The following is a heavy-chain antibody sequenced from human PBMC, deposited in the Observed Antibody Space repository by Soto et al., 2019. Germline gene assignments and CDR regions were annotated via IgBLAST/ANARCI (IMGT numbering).Heavy chain of an antibody. J-gene: IGHJ4*02. V-gene: IGHV3-7*01. CDR3: ARWDWGGYYFDY. Sequence: EVQLVESGGGLVQPGGSLRLSCAASGFIFSTYWMGWVRRAPGKGLERVANIKQDGREKYYVDSVKGRFTISRDNAKNSLYLQMNSLRAEDTAVYYCARWDWGGYYFDYWGQGTLVTVSS. D-gene: IGHD7-27*01. CDR1: GFIFSTYW. CDR2: IKQDGREK.